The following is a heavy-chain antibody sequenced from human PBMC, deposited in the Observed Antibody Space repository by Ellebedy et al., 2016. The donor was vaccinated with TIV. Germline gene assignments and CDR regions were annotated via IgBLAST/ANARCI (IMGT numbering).Heavy chain of an antibody. J-gene: IGHJ3*02. CDR3: ARDRGALGAFDI. CDR2: IGTDGRS. V-gene: IGHV3-74*01. D-gene: IGHD1-26*01. CDR1: GFSFSNYY. Sequence: GGSLRLSXAASGFSFSNYYMSWVRQAPGKGLVWVANIGTDGRSRYADSVKGRFTISRDNAKNSLHLQINSLRAGDTAVYYCARDRGALGAFDIWGQGTMVTVSS.